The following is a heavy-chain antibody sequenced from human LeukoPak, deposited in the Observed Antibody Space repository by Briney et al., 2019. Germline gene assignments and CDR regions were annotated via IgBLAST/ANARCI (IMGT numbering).Heavy chain of an antibody. V-gene: IGHV1-69*06. J-gene: IGHJ4*02. CDR3: ARVKFVRYFDWLSPFDY. Sequence: SVKVSCKASGGTFSNYAISWVRQAPGQVLEWMGGIIPIFGTANYAQKFQGRVTITADKSTSTAYMELSSLRSEDTAVYYCARVKFVRYFDWLSPFDYWGQGTLVTVSS. CDR2: IIPIFGTA. D-gene: IGHD3-9*01. CDR1: GGTFSNYA.